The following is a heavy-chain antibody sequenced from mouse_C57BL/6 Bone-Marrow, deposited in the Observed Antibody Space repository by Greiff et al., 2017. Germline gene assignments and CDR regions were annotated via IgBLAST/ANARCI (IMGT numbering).Heavy chain of an antibody. CDR1: GFTFTDYY. CDR2: IRNKANGYTT. Sequence: EVMLVESGGGLVQPGGSLSLSCAASGFTFTDYYMSWVRQPPGKALEWLGFIRNKANGYTTEYSASVKGRFTISRDNSQSILYLQMNALRAEDSATYYCARSLIYYDYYFDYWGQGTTLTVSS. V-gene: IGHV7-3*01. J-gene: IGHJ2*01. D-gene: IGHD2-4*01. CDR3: ARSLIYYDYYFDY.